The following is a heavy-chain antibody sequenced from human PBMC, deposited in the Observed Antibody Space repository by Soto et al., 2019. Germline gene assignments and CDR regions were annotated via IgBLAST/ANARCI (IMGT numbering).Heavy chain of an antibody. CDR1: GFTFSSYA. Sequence: SLRLSCAAPGFTFSSYAMSWVRQAPGKGLEWVSAISGSGGSTYYADSVKGRFTISRDNSKNTLYLQMNSLRAEDTAVYYCAKVTRYSYGYVDYWGQGTLVTVSS. CDR2: ISGSGGST. V-gene: IGHV3-23*01. D-gene: IGHD5-18*01. J-gene: IGHJ4*02. CDR3: AKVTRYSYGYVDY.